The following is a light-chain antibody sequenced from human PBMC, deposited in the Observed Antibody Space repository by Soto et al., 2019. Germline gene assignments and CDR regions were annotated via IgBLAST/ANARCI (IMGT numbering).Light chain of an antibody. CDR2: AAS. Sequence: DIQMTQSPSSLSASLGDIVTITCRASQGIGVYLAWFQQKPGNVPRLLIYAASTLQSGVPSRFSGSGSGTDFTLTISSLQPEDVATYYCQKYNSAPLTFGGGTKVEIK. CDR1: QGIGVY. V-gene: IGKV1-27*01. J-gene: IGKJ4*01. CDR3: QKYNSAPLT.